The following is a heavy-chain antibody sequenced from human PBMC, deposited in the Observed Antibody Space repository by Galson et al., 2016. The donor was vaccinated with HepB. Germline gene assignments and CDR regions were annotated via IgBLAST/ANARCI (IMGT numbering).Heavy chain of an antibody. J-gene: IGHJ1*01. V-gene: IGHV3-23*01. CDR1: GFTFNNYG. CDR2: ISRSGDST. Sequence: SLRLSCAASGFTFNNYGMTWVRQAPGKGLEVVSSISRSGDSTDYADSGKGRFTISRDNSKNTLYLQMNSLKVEDTAVYYCARDAISGTYANFQHWGHGTLVTVSS. CDR3: ARDAISGTYANFQH. D-gene: IGHD1-26*01.